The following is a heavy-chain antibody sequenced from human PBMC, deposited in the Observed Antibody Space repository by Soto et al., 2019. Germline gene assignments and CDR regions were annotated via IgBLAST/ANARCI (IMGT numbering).Heavy chain of an antibody. CDR2: IYYSGST. V-gene: IGHV4-59*01. CDR3: ARSEEEAPFDY. J-gene: IGHJ4*02. Sequence: SETLCLTCTVSGGYISSYYGSWIRQPPGKGLEWIGYIYYSGSTNYNPSLKSRVTISVDTSKNQFSLKLSSVTAADTAVYYCARSEEEAPFDYWGQGTLVTVSS. CDR1: GGYISSYY.